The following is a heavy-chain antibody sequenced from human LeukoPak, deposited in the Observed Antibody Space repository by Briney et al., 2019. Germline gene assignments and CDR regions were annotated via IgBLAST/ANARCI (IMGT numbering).Heavy chain of an antibody. CDR3: ARDRHRGSGSYPHNWFDP. Sequence: PSETLSLTCSVSGGSISSYYWSWIRQPAGKGLEWIGRIYTSGSTNYNPSLKSRVTMSVDTSKNQFSLKLSSVTAADTAVYYCARDRHRGSGSYPHNWFDPWGQGTLVTVSS. D-gene: IGHD3-10*01. CDR1: GGSISSYY. CDR2: IYTSGST. V-gene: IGHV4-4*07. J-gene: IGHJ5*02.